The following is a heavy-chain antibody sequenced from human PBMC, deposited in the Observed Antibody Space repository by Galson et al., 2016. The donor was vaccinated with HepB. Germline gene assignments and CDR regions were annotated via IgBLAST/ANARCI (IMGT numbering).Heavy chain of an antibody. CDR2: IWYDGSNK. CDR1: GFTFSSYG. D-gene: IGHD6-13*01. V-gene: IGHV3-33*01. J-gene: IGHJ4*02. Sequence: LRLSCAASGFTFSSYGMHWVRPAPGKGLEWVALIWYDGSNKYYGDSVKGRFTISRDNSKNTLYLQMNSLRAEDTAVYYCAREMAIAAPASLDYWGQGTLVTVSS. CDR3: AREMAIAAPASLDY.